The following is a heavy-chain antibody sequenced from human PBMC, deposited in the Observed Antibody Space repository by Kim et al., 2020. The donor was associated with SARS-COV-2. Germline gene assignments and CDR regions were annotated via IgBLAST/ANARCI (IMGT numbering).Heavy chain of an antibody. CDR1: GYTFTSYA. J-gene: IGHJ6*02. Sequence: ASVKVSCKASGYTFTSYAMHWVRQAPGQRLEWMGWINAGNGNTKYSQKFQGRVTITRDTSASTAYMELSSLRSEDTAVYYCARWGGIADPHYYYGMDVWGQGTTVTVSS. CDR3: ARWGGIADPHYYYGMDV. D-gene: IGHD6-13*01. V-gene: IGHV1-3*01. CDR2: INAGNGNT.